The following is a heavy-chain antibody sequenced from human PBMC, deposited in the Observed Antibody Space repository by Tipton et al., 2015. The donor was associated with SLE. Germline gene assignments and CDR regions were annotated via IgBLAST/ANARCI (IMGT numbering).Heavy chain of an antibody. CDR2: IYTSGVT. CDR3: TRAEFSSNWYMYWHFDL. V-gene: IGHV4-61*02. Sequence: TLSLTCTVSGGSISSGSYYWSWIRQPAGKGLEWIGRIYTSGVTHYNPSLKSRVTISRDTSGNQFSLNLSSVTASDTAVYFCTRAEFSSNWYMYWHFDLWGRGTLVT. CDR1: GGSISSGSYY. J-gene: IGHJ2*01. D-gene: IGHD6-13*01.